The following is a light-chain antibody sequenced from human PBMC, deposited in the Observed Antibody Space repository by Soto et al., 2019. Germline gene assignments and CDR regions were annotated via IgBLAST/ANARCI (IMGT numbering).Light chain of an antibody. CDR2: GAS. CDR1: QSVSSN. V-gene: IGKV3-15*01. J-gene: IGKJ1*01. Sequence: EIVMTQSPATLSVSPGERATLSCRASQSVSSNLAWYQQKPGQAPRLLISGASTRATGVPARFSGSGSETEFTLTISSLQSEDFALYYCQQYNKWWTFGQGTKVEIK. CDR3: QQYNKWWT.